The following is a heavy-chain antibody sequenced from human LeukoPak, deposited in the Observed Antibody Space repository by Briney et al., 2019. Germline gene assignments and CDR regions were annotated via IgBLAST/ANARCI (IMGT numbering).Heavy chain of an antibody. J-gene: IGHJ6*02. CDR1: GFTVSSNY. V-gene: IGHV3-53*01. CDR3: ARDSGSSWYGDYYYGMDV. D-gene: IGHD6-13*01. Sequence: PGGSLRLSCAASGFTVSSNYMSWVRQAPGKGLEWVSVIYSGGSTYYADSVKGRFTISRDNSKNTLYLQMNSLRAEDTAVYYCARDSGSSWYGDYYYGMDVWGQGTTVTVSS. CDR2: IYSGGST.